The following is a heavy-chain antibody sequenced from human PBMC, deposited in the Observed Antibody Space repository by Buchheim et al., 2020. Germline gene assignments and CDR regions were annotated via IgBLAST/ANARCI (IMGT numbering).Heavy chain of an antibody. CDR3: MVVPKSYYYYYMDV. CDR2: INPSGGST. CDR1: GYTFTSYY. Sequence: QVQLVQSGAEVKKPGASVKVSCKASGYTFTSYYMHWVRQAPGQGPEWMGIINPSGGSTSYAQKFQGRVTMTRDTSTSTFYMELSSLRSEDTAVYYCMVVPKSYYYYYMDVWGKGTT. V-gene: IGHV1-46*01. J-gene: IGHJ6*03. D-gene: IGHD2-15*01.